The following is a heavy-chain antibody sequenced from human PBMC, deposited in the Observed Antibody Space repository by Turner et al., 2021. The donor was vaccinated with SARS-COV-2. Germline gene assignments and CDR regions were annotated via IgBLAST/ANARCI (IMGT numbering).Heavy chain of an antibody. Sequence: QVPLQESGPGLVKPSGTLSLPCAGSGGSISSSNWWSWVRQPPGKGLEWIGEIYHSGSTNYNPSLKSRVTISVDKSKNQFSLKLSSVTAADTAVYYCARRYCSSTSCPNYFDYWGQGTLVTVSS. J-gene: IGHJ4*02. V-gene: IGHV4-4*02. CDR2: IYHSGST. CDR3: ARRYCSSTSCPNYFDY. CDR1: GGSISSSNW. D-gene: IGHD2-2*01.